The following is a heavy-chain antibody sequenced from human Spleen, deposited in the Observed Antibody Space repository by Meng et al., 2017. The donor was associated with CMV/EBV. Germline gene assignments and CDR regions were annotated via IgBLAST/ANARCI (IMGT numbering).Heavy chain of an antibody. D-gene: IGHD2-21*02. CDR3: TRGSSGYCGGDCYDYYYYSLDV. J-gene: IGHJ6*02. Sequence: GESLKISCVASGFTFSTSGLNWVRQAPGKGLEWISCISSSGRYMYYADSVKGRFTISRDNAKNTLYLQMNSLRAEDTAVYYCTRGSSGYCGGDCYDYYYYSLDVWGQGTTVTVSS. CDR1: GFTFSTSG. CDR2: ISSSGRYM. V-gene: IGHV3-21*01.